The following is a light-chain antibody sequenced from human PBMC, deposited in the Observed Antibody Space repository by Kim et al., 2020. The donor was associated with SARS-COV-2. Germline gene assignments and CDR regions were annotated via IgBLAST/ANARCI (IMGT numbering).Light chain of an antibody. J-gene: IGLJ3*02. CDR1: SGSIASNY. CDR3: PSYDSSNHWV. V-gene: IGLV6-57*04. Sequence: NFMLTQPHSVSESPGKTVTISCTRSSGSIASNYVQWYQQRPGSAPTTVIYEDNQRPSGVPDRFSGSIDSSSNSASLTISGLKTEHEAYYYCPSYDSSNHWVFGGGTQLTVL. CDR2: EDN.